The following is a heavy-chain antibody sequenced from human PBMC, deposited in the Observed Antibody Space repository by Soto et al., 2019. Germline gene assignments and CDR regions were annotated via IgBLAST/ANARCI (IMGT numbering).Heavy chain of an antibody. Sequence: PGGSRSLSCSASAVIFSNYTMHWLRHSPQKGLEYVSAISSNGGTTYYADSVKSRFTISRDNSRNTLYLQMSSLRAEDTAVYYCVNEGNDIVTGYYDYWGQGSLVTVSS. CDR1: AVIFSNYT. J-gene: IGHJ4*02. V-gene: IGHV3-64D*06. D-gene: IGHD3-9*01. CDR3: VNEGNDIVTGYYDY. CDR2: ISSNGGTT.